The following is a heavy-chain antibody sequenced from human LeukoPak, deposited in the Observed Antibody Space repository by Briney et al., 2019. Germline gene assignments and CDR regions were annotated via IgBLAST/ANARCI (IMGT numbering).Heavy chain of an antibody. D-gene: IGHD3-10*01. CDR3: ARGPGVLWFGELRRFDY. CDR2: IKYDGREK. Sequence: TGGSLRLSCAATGFTFSNYWMSWFRQAPGKGLEWVANIKYDGREKQYVDSVKGRFTISRDNAKNSLFLQMNSLRAEDTAVYYCARGPGVLWFGELRRFDYWGQGTLVTVSS. CDR1: GFTFSNYW. J-gene: IGHJ4*02. V-gene: IGHV3-7*01.